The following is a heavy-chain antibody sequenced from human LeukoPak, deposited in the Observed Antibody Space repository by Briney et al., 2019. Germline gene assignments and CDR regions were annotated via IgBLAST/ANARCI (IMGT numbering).Heavy chain of an antibody. CDR3: ARNEVVVGPGSMDV. CDR1: GFIFSDYY. V-gene: IGHV4-34*01. CDR2: INHSGST. Sequence: GSLTLSCAASGFIFSDYYMSWIRQAPGKGREGIGEINHSGSTHYNPSLKSRVTISVDTSKNQFSLTLSPVTAADTAVYYCARNEVVVGPGSMDVWGKGTTVTVSS. D-gene: IGHD2-15*01. J-gene: IGHJ6*03.